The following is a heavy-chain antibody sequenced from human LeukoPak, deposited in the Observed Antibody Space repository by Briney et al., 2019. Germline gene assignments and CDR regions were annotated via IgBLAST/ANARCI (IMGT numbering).Heavy chain of an antibody. D-gene: IGHD3-22*01. CDR2: ISTTSWTI. Sequence: GGSLRLSCAASGFTFSRYSMNWVRQAPGKGLEWVSYISTTSWTIYYADSVKGRFTISRDNAKNSLYLQMNSLRAEDMAVYYCAKDPDYDSSGYQNYWGQGTLVTVSS. J-gene: IGHJ4*02. V-gene: IGHV3-48*04. CDR3: AKDPDYDSSGYQNY. CDR1: GFTFSRYS.